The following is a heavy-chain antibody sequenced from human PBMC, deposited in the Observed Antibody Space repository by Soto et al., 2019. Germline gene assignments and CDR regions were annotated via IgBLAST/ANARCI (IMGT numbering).Heavy chain of an antibody. Sequence: GGSLRLSCAASGFTLSSYAMSWVRQAPGKGLEWVSAISGSGGSTYYADSVKGRFTISRDNSKNTLYLQMNSLRAEDTAVYYCAKNGGYYYYYMDVWGKGTTVTVSS. CDR2: ISGSGGST. CDR1: GFTLSSYA. V-gene: IGHV3-23*01. CDR3: AKNGGYYYYYMDV. D-gene: IGHD3-16*01. J-gene: IGHJ6*03.